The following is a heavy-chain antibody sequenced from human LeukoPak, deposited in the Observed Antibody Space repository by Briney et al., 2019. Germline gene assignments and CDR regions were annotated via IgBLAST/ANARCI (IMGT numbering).Heavy chain of an antibody. V-gene: IGHV4-34*01. J-gene: IGHJ4*02. Sequence: PSETLSLTCAVYGGSFSGYYWSWIRQPPGKGLEWIGEINHSGSTNYNPSLKSRVTISVDTSKNQFSLKLSSVTAADTAVYYCARENYCSGGSCYSFDYWGQGTLVTVSS. CDR1: GGSFSGYY. CDR3: ARENYCSGGSCYSFDY. D-gene: IGHD2-15*01. CDR2: INHSGST.